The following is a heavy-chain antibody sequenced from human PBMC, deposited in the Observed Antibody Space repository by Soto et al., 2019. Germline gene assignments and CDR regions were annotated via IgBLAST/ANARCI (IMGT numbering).Heavy chain of an antibody. D-gene: IGHD4-17*01. J-gene: IGHJ4*02. CDR1: GGTFSSYA. CDR3: ARDRGDYPSYYFDY. V-gene: IGHV1-69*12. CDR2: ITPIFGTA. Sequence: QVQLVQSGAEVKKPGSSVKVSCKASGGTFSSYAISWVRQAPGQGLEWMGGITPIFGTANYAQKFQGRVTITADESTSTAYMELSSLRSEDTAVYYCARDRGDYPSYYFDYWGQGTLVTVSS.